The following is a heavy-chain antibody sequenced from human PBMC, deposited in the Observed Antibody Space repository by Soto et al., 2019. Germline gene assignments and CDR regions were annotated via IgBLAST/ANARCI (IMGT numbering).Heavy chain of an antibody. Sequence: PSETLSLTCTVSGGSISSYYWSWILQPPGKGLEWIGYIYYSGSTNYNPSLKSRVTISVDTSKNQFSLKLSSVTAADTAVYYCASVATYYDYYYMDVWGKGTTVTVSS. D-gene: IGHD5-12*01. CDR3: ASVATYYDYYYMDV. J-gene: IGHJ6*03. CDR1: GGSISSYY. V-gene: IGHV4-59*08. CDR2: IYYSGST.